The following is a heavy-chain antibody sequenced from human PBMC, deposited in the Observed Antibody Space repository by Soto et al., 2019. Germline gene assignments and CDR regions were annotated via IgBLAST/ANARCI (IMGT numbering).Heavy chain of an antibody. J-gene: IGHJ6*02. CDR1: GGSISSYD. D-gene: IGHD3-3*01. CDR3: AGGAYDFWSGYSYYYYGMDA. V-gene: IGHV4-59*01. Sequence: SETLSLTCTVSGGSISSYDWSWIRQPPGKGLEWIGYIYYSGSTNYNPSLKSRVTISVDTSKNQFSLKLSSVTAADTAVYYCAGGAYDFWSGYSYYYYGMDAWGQGTTVTVSS. CDR2: IYYSGST.